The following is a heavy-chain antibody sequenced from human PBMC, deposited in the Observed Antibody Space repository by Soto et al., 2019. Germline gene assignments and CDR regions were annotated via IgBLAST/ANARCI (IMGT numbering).Heavy chain of an antibody. CDR3: ATQGFYRMGV. Sequence: QVQLQESGPGLVQPSGTLSLTCAVSGDSITGDNWWSWVRQPPGKGLEWIGEIHHSGATNYNPSLKSRVTISVDKSKNQFSLKLNSVTPADTAMFYCATQGFYRMGVWGRGTTVTVSS. CDR1: GDSITGDNW. J-gene: IGHJ6*02. CDR2: IHHSGAT. V-gene: IGHV4-4*02.